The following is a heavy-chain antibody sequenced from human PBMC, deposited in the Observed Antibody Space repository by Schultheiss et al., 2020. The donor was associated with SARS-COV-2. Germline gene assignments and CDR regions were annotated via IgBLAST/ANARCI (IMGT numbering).Heavy chain of an antibody. CDR2: IGTAGDP. Sequence: GGSLRLSCAASGFTFSNYDMHWVRQATGKGLEWVSGIGTAGDPYYPGSVKGRFTISREYAKNSLHLQMNSLRAGDTAVYYCARDQRRRYCSGGSCYIVASYGMDVWGQGTTVTVSS. CDR1: GFTFSNYD. CDR3: ARDQRRRYCSGGSCYIVASYGMDV. J-gene: IGHJ6*02. V-gene: IGHV3-13*05. D-gene: IGHD2-15*01.